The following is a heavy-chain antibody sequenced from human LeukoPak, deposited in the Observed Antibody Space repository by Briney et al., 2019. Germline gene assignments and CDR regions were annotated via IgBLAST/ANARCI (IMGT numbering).Heavy chain of an antibody. Sequence: PGGSLRLSCAASGFTFSNYAMSWVRQAPGKGLEWVSAISGSGGYTYYADSVKGRFTISRDNSKNTLYLQMNSLRAEDTAVYYCAKAISYSRSWYYFDYWGQGTLVTVSS. CDR3: AKAISYSRSWYYFDY. D-gene: IGHD6-13*01. CDR2: ISGSGGYT. J-gene: IGHJ4*02. CDR1: GFTFSNYA. V-gene: IGHV3-23*01.